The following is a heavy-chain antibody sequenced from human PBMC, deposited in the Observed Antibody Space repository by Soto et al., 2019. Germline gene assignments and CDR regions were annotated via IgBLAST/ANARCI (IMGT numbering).Heavy chain of an antibody. V-gene: IGHV3-15*01. CDR1: GFAFSNAW. Sequence: EVQLVESGGGLVKPGGSLRLSCTASGFAFSNAWMSWVRQAPGKGLEWVGRIISKAHGGTTDYTAPVKDRFIMSRDDSRNTLYLQMNSLKTEHTAMYYCAAGTGRTDFDYWGQGTLVTVSS. CDR2: IISKAHGGTT. J-gene: IGHJ4*02. CDR3: AAGTGRTDFDY. D-gene: IGHD1-1*01.